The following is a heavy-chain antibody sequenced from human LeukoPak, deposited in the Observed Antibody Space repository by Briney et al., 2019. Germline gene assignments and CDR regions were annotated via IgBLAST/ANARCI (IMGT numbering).Heavy chain of an antibody. V-gene: IGHV4-38-2*01. D-gene: IGHD3-10*01. CDR2: VYHSGRT. CDR1: GYPLTSGYY. Sequence: SETLSLTCSVSGYPLTSGYYWGWIRQPPGKGLTWIASVYHSGRTYYNPSLKSRVTISVDTSKNQSSLKLSSVTAADTAVYYCARHYGSGSFYYYGMDVWGQGTTVTVSS. CDR3: ARHYGSGSFYYYGMDV. J-gene: IGHJ6*02.